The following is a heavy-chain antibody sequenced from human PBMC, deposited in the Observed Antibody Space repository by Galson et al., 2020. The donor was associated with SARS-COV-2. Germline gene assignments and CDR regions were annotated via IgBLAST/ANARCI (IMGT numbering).Heavy chain of an antibody. Sequence: GGSLRLSCAASGFTFSSYAMSWVRQAPGKGLEWVSAISGSGGSTYYADSVKGRFTISRDNSKNTLYLQMNSLRAEDTAVYYCADYSGSYFGGYFDYWGQGTLVTVSS. CDR3: ADYSGSYFGGYFDY. V-gene: IGHV3-23*01. J-gene: IGHJ4*02. CDR1: GFTFSSYA. CDR2: ISGSGGST. D-gene: IGHD1-26*01.